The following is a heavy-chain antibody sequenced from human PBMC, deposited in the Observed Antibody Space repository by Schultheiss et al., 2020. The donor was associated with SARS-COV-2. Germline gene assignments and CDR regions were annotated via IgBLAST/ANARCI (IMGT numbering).Heavy chain of an antibody. CDR2: IYYSGST. D-gene: IGHD3-22*01. Sequence: SETLSLTCTVSGGSISSYYWSWIRQPPGKGLEWIGYIYYSGSTYYNPSLKSRVTISVDTSKNQFSLKLSSVTAADTAVYYCARVEDSSGWGPTNDPFDVWGQGTMVTVSS. J-gene: IGHJ3*01. V-gene: IGHV4-59*08. CDR3: ARVEDSSGWGPTNDPFDV. CDR1: GGSISSYY.